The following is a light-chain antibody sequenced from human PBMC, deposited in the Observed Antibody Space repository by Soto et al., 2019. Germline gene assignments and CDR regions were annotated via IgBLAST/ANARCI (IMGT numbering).Light chain of an antibody. J-gene: IGKJ4*01. V-gene: IGKV3-11*01. CDR2: DAF. CDR3: QQRSNWPLT. Sequence: EIVLTQSPATLSLSPGERATLSCRASQSVGSYLAWYQQKPGQASRLLIYDAFSRATGIPARFSGSGSGTDFTLTISSLEPEDFAVYYCQQRSNWPLTFGGGTKVEIK. CDR1: QSVGSY.